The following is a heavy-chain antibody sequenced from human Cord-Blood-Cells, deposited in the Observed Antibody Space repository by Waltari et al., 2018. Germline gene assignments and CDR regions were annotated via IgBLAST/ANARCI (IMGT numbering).Heavy chain of an antibody. CDR1: GGSISSYY. V-gene: IGHV4-59*01. CDR2: IYYSGST. Sequence: QVQLQESGPGLAKPSETLSLTCTVSGGSISSYYWRWIRQPPGKGLEWIGYIYYSGSTNYNPPLKSRVTISVDTSKNQFSLKLSSVTAADTAVYYCASTAAGMDYWGQGTLVTVSS. CDR3: ASTAAGMDY. J-gene: IGHJ4*02. D-gene: IGHD6-13*01.